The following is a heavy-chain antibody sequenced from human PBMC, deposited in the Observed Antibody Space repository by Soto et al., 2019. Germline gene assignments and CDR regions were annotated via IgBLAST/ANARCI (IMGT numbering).Heavy chain of an antibody. CDR1: GGSISSYY. J-gene: IGHJ3*02. D-gene: IGHD7-27*01. CDR3: ARGKLGSHDAFDI. Sequence: SETLSLTCTVSGGSISSYYWSWIRQPPGKGMEWIGYIYYSGSTNDNPSLKSRVTISVDTSKNQFSLKLSSVTAADTAVYYWARGKLGSHDAFDIWGQGTMVTVSS. V-gene: IGHV4-59*01. CDR2: IYYSGST.